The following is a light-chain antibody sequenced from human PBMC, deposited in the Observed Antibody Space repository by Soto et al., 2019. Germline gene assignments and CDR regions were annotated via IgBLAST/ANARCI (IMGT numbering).Light chain of an antibody. Sequence: EIVLTQSPGTLSLSPGERATLSCRASQSINNRYLAWYQQKPGQAPRLLIYGASSRATGIPDRFSGSGSGTDFTLTISRLEPEDLAVYYCQQFGSSPGFTFGPGTKVDMK. V-gene: IGKV3-20*01. J-gene: IGKJ3*01. CDR2: GAS. CDR3: QQFGSSPGFT. CDR1: QSINNRY.